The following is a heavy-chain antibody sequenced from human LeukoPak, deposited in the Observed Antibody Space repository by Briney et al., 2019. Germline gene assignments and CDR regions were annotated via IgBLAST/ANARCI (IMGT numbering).Heavy chain of an antibody. J-gene: IGHJ4*02. D-gene: IGHD5-18*01. CDR3: ARGKYNRGYSYGNFDY. CDR1: GGSFSGYY. V-gene: IGHV4-34*01. Sequence: SETLSLTCAVYGGSFSGYYWSWIRQPPGKGLEWIGEMNHSGSTNYNPSLKSRVTISVDTSKNQFSLKLSSVTAADTAVYYCARGKYNRGYSYGNFDYWGQGTLVTVSS. CDR2: MNHSGST.